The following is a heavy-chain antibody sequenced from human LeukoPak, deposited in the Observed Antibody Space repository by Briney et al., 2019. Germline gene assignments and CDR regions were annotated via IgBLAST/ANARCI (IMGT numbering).Heavy chain of an antibody. Sequence: SGPTLVNPTQTLTLTCTFSGFSLGTSGVGVGWIRQPPGKALEWLALIYWDDDKRYSPSLKSRLTITKDTSKNQVVLTMTNMDPVDTATYYCAHRSSGGSFTGYFDYWGQGTLVTVSS. CDR2: IYWDDDK. J-gene: IGHJ4*02. CDR1: GFSLGTSGVG. D-gene: IGHD1-26*01. V-gene: IGHV2-5*02. CDR3: AHRSSGGSFTGYFDY.